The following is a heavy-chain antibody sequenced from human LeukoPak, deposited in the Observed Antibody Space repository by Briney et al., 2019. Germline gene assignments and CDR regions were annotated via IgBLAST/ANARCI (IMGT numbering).Heavy chain of an antibody. D-gene: IGHD2-2*01. Sequence: GGSLRLSCAASGFTFSSYAMHWVRQAPGKGLEWVAVISYDGSNKYYADSVKGRFTISRDNSKNTLYRQMNSLRAEDTAVYYCAQEGIGVVVPAAIRSYNWFDPSGQGTLVTVSS. J-gene: IGHJ5*02. CDR2: ISYDGSNK. V-gene: IGHV3-30-3*02. CDR3: AQEGIGVVVPAAIRSYNWFDP. CDR1: GFTFSSYA.